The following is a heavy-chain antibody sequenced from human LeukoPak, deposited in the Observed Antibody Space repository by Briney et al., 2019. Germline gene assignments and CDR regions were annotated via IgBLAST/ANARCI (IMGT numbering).Heavy chain of an antibody. V-gene: IGHV4-61*02. CDR1: GDSISSGDYY. Sequence: SETLSLTCTVSGDSISSGDYYGSWIRQPAGRGLERIGRLYTSGSTNYNPSLKTRVTMSVDTTNNQFSLKLSSVTAADTAVYYCATGVHGITAAGDYYFDYWGQGTLVTVSS. CDR2: LYTSGST. CDR3: ATGVHGITAAGDYYFDY. J-gene: IGHJ4*02. D-gene: IGHD6-13*01.